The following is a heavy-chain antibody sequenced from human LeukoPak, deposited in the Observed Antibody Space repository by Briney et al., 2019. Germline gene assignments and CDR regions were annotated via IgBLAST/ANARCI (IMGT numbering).Heavy chain of an antibody. CDR3: ARAGWLDFDY. V-gene: IGHV4-59*01. J-gene: IGHJ4*02. D-gene: IGHD6-19*01. Sequence: SETLSLTCTVSGGSISSYYWSWIRQPPGKGLEWIGYINYSGSTNYNPSLKCRVTISIDTSKNQFSLKLSSVTAADTAVYYCARAGWLDFDYWGQGALVTVSS. CDR2: INYSGST. CDR1: GGSISSYY.